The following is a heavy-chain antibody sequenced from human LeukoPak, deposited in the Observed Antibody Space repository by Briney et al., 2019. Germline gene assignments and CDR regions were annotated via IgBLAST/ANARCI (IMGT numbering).Heavy chain of an antibody. CDR3: AREFRGGYFDY. CDR2: INPSGTST. V-gene: IGHV1-46*01. D-gene: IGHD2-21*01. Sequence: GVSVKVSCKASGFTFTTYYMHWVRQAPGQGLEWMGLINPSGTSTNYARKFQGRVTMTRDTSTSTVYMELSSLRSEDTAVYYCAREFRGGYFDYWGQGTLVTVSS. CDR1: GFTFTTYY. J-gene: IGHJ4*02.